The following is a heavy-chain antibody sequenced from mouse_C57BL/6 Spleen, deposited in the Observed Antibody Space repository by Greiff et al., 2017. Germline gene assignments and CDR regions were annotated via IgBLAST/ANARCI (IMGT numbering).Heavy chain of an antibody. CDR3: ARYAPYFDY. J-gene: IGHJ2*01. CDR1: GFTFTDYY. CDR2: IRNKANGYTT. V-gene: IGHV7-3*01. Sequence: EVKLVESGGGLVQPGGSLSLSCAASGFTFTDYYMSWVRQPPGKALEWLGFIRNKANGYTTEYSASVKGRFTISRDNSQSILYLQMNALRAEDSATYYCARYAPYFDYWGQGTTLTVSS.